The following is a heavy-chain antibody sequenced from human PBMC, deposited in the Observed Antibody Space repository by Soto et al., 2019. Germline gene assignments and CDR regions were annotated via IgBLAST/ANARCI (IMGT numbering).Heavy chain of an antibody. CDR1: GGSISSSSYY. Sequence: QLQLQESGPGLVKPSETLSLTCTVSGGSISSSSYYWGWIRQPPGKGLEWIGRIYYSGSTYYNPSLKSRVTISVDTSKNQFSLKLSSVTAADTAVYYCARSPPTDGPFDYWGQGTLVTVSS. V-gene: IGHV4-39*01. CDR2: IYYSGST. CDR3: ARSPPTDGPFDY. J-gene: IGHJ4*02.